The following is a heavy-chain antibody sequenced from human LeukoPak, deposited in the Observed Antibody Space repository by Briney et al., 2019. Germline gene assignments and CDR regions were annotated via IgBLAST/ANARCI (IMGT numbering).Heavy chain of an antibody. J-gene: IGHJ3*02. V-gene: IGHV4-39*07. CDR1: GGSISSSSYY. CDR3: ARDQSKGQDDAFDI. CDR2: IYYSGST. Sequence: PSETLSLTCTVSGGSISSSSYYWGWIRQPPGKGLGWIGSIYYSGSTYYNPSLKSRVTISVDTSKNQFSLKLSSVTAADTAVYYCARDQSKGQDDAFDIWGQGTMVTVSS.